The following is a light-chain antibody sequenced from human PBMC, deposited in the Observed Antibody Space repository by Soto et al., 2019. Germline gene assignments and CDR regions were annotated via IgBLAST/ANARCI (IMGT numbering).Light chain of an antibody. Sequence: EIVLTQSPGTLSLSPGEIATLYFGASQSVSSYLAWYQQKPGQAPRLLIYDASNRATGIPARFSGSGSGTDFTLTISSLEPEDFAVYYCQQRSNWPWTFGQGTKVDIK. V-gene: IGKV3-11*01. CDR3: QQRSNWPWT. J-gene: IGKJ1*01. CDR2: DAS. CDR1: QSVSSY.